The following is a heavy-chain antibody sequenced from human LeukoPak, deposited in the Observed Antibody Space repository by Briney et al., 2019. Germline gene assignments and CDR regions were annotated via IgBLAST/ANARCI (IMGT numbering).Heavy chain of an antibody. Sequence: GESLKISCKGSGYSFTSYWIGWVRQMPGKGLEWMGIIYPGDSDTRYSPSFQGQVTISADKSISTAYLQWSSLKASDTAMYYCARLRDDDYSPHWYFDLWGRGTLVTVSS. CDR2: IYPGDSDT. CDR1: GYSFTSYW. V-gene: IGHV5-51*01. J-gene: IGHJ2*01. CDR3: ARLRDDDYSPHWYFDL. D-gene: IGHD4-17*01.